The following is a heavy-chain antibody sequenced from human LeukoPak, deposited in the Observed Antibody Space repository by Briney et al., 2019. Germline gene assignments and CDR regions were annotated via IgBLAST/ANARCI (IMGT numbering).Heavy chain of an antibody. Sequence: SETLSLTCAVYGGSFSGYYWSWIRQPPGKGLEWIGEINHSGSTNYNPSLKSRVTMSVDTSKNQFSLKLSSVTAADTAVYYCARAVEMATIYFDYWGQGTLVTVSS. V-gene: IGHV4-34*01. J-gene: IGHJ4*02. CDR1: GGSFSGYY. CDR2: INHSGST. D-gene: IGHD5-24*01. CDR3: ARAVEMATIYFDY.